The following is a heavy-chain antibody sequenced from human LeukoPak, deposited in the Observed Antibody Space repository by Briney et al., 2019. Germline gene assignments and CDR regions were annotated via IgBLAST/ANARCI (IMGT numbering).Heavy chain of an antibody. Sequence: SETLTLTCAVSGGSFSDYYWSWIRQSPGRGLEWIGEINQSGSTDYNPSLKSRVIISIDTSKTQFSLNPSSVTAADTAVYYCARDFDSSGYYPFYWGQGTPVTVSS. D-gene: IGHD3-22*01. CDR3: ARDFDSSGYYPFY. V-gene: IGHV4-34*01. J-gene: IGHJ4*02. CDR2: INQSGST. CDR1: GGSFSDYY.